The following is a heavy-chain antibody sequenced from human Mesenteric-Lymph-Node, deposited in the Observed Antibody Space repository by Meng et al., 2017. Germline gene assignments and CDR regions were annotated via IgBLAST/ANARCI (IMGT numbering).Heavy chain of an antibody. V-gene: IGHV3-23*01. CDR3: ARHVDTAISYFDY. D-gene: IGHD5-18*01. Sequence: GGSLRLSCAASGFTFSSYAMSWVRRAPGKGLEWVSAISGSGGSTYYADSVKGRFTISRDNSKNTLYLQMNSLRAEDTAVYYCARHVDTAISYFDYWGQGTLVTVSS. CDR2: ISGSGGST. J-gene: IGHJ4*02. CDR1: GFTFSSYA.